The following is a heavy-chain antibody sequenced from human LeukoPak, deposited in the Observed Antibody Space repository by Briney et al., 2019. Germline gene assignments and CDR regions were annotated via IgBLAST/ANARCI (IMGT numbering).Heavy chain of an antibody. V-gene: IGHV4-39*01. CDR1: GGSISSSSYY. CDR2: IYYSGRT. J-gene: IGHJ4*02. Sequence: SETLSLTCIVSGGSISSSSYYWGWIRQPPGKGLEWIGTIYYSGRTYYNPSLKSRVTISVDTSKNQFSLKLSSVTAADTAVYYCASFGVAGGDDYWGQGTLVTVSS. D-gene: IGHD3-3*01. CDR3: ASFGVAGGDDY.